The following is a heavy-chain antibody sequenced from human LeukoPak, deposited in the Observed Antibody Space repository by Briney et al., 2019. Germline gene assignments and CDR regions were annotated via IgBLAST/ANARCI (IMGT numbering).Heavy chain of an antibody. Sequence: PSETLSLTCAVYRGSLYGYYWSWIRQPPGKGLEWIGESNPSGDTSYNPSLKSRVIISLDTSKNQFSLKLSSVTAADTAVYFCARGLIDGYNSHSLDYWGQGTLVTVSS. D-gene: IGHD5-24*01. J-gene: IGHJ4*02. CDR3: ARGLIDGYNSHSLDY. V-gene: IGHV4-34*01. CDR2: SNPSGDT. CDR1: RGSLYGYY.